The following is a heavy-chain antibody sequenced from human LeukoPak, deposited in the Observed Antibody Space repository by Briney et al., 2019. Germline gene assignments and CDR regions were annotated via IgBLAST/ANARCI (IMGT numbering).Heavy chain of an antibody. D-gene: IGHD2-2*02. Sequence: GGSLRLSCAASGFTFSSYWMSWVRQAPGKGLEWMANIKQDGSEKYYVDSVKGRFTISRDNAKNSLYLQMNSLRAEDTAVYYCARDCSSTSCYNDYWGQGTLVTVSS. CDR1: GFTFSSYW. V-gene: IGHV3-7*01. J-gene: IGHJ4*02. CDR3: ARDCSSTSCYNDY. CDR2: IKQDGSEK.